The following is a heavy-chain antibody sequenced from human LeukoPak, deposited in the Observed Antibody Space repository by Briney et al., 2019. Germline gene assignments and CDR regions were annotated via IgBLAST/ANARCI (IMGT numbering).Heavy chain of an antibody. Sequence: GGSLRLSCAASGFTFSSYSMNWVRQAPGKGLEWVSSISSSSSYIYYADSVKGRFTISRDNAKNSLYLQMNSLRAEDTAVYYCARDNSGSYEDWFDPWGQRTLVTVSS. CDR2: ISSSSSYI. J-gene: IGHJ5*02. V-gene: IGHV3-21*01. CDR3: ARDNSGSYEDWFDP. CDR1: GFTFSSYS. D-gene: IGHD1-26*01.